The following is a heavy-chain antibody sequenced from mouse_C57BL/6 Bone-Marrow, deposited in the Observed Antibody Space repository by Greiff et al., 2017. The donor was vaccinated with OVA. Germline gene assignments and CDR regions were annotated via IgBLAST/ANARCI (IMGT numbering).Heavy chain of an antibody. J-gene: IGHJ3*01. D-gene: IGHD1-1*01. Sequence: QVQLKESGPGLVQPSQSLSITCTVSGFSLTSYGVHWVRQTPGKGLEWLGVIWSGGSTDYNAAFISRLSISKDNSKSQVFFKMNSLQADDTAIYYCARKNYGSSLWFAYWGQGTLVTVSA. V-gene: IGHV2-2*01. CDR3: ARKNYGSSLWFAY. CDR2: IWSGGST. CDR1: GFSLTSYG.